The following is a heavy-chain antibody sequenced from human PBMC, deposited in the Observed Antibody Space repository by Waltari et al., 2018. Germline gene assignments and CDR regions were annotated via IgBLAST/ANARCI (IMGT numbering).Heavy chain of an antibody. CDR3: ARAGVYSSGWDFDY. CDR1: GGSISSGSYY. V-gene: IGHV4-61*09. D-gene: IGHD6-19*01. J-gene: IGHJ4*02. Sequence: QVQLQESGPGLVKPSQTLSLTCTVSGGSISSGSYYWSWIRQPAGKGLEWIGYIYTSGSTNYNPPLKSRVTISVDTSKNQFSLKLSSVTAADTAVYYCARAGVYSSGWDFDYWGQGTLVTVSS. CDR2: IYTSGST.